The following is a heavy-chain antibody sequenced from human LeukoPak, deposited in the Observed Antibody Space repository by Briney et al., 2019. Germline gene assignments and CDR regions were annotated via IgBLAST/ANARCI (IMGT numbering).Heavy chain of an antibody. CDR2: IYHSGST. Sequence: SETLSLTCTVSGGPITSYYRTWIRQPPGKGLEWIGYIYHSGSTNYNPSLKSGVTISVDTSKNRFSLKMSSVTAADTAVYYCARQTYSSGSAAFDIWGQGTMVTVSS. CDR3: ARQTYSSGSAAFDI. CDR1: GGPITSYY. D-gene: IGHD6-19*01. V-gene: IGHV4-59*08. J-gene: IGHJ3*02.